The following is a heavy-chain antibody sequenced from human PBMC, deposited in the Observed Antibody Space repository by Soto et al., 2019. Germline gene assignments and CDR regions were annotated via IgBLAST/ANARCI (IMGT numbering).Heavy chain of an antibody. CDR3: ARAVISAVGWFDP. CDR2: IYYSGST. D-gene: IGHD6-13*01. J-gene: IGHJ5*02. Sequence: QVQLQESGPGLVKPSQTLSLTCTVSGGSISSGDYYWSWIHQPPGKGLECIGYIYYSGSTYYNPSLKSRVTISVDTSKNHFSLKLSSVTAADTAMYYCARAVISAVGWFDPWGQGTLVTVSS. V-gene: IGHV4-30-4*01. CDR1: GGSISSGDYY.